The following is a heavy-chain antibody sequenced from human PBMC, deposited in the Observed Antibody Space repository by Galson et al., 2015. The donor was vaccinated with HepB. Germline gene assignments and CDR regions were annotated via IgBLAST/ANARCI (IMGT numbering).Heavy chain of an antibody. CDR2: FDPEDGET. Sequence: SVTVSCKVPGYTLTELSMHWVRQAPGKGLEWMGGFDPEDGETIYAQKFQGRVTMTEDTSTDTAYMELSRLRSDDTAVYYCARDGEDIVVVVAATPGPSDYWGQGTLVTVSS. V-gene: IGHV1-24*01. CDR3: ARDGEDIVVVVAATPGPSDY. D-gene: IGHD2-15*01. CDR1: GYTLTELS. J-gene: IGHJ4*02.